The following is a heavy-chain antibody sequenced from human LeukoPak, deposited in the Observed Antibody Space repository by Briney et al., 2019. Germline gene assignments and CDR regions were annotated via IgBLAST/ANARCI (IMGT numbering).Heavy chain of an antibody. CDR3: ARDGLDTAMVLATFDY. V-gene: IGHV3-30-3*01. J-gene: IGHJ4*02. CDR2: ISYDGSNK. D-gene: IGHD5-18*01. Sequence: GRSLRLSCAASGFTFSSYAMHWVRQAPGKGLEWVAVISYDGSNKYYADSVKGRFTISRDNSKNTLYLQMNSLRAEDTAVYYCARDGLDTAMVLATFDYWGRGTLVTVSS. CDR1: GFTFSSYA.